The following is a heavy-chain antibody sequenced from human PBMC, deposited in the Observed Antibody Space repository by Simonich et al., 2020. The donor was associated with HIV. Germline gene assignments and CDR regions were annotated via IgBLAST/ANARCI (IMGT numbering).Heavy chain of an antibody. J-gene: IGHJ3*01. D-gene: IGHD3-22*01. CDR2: VNPEDGKT. CDR3: AAVKYYYDSSGFSYDGVDV. V-gene: IGHV1-24*01. CDR1: GYTLTELS. Sequence: QVQLVQSGAEVKKPGASVKVSCKVSGYTLTELSMHWVRQARGKGVEWMGGVNPEDGKTIYAQKFQGRVTMTEDSSTDTAQMELSSLTSEDTAVYFCAAVKYYYDSSGFSYDGVDVWGQGTMVTVSS.